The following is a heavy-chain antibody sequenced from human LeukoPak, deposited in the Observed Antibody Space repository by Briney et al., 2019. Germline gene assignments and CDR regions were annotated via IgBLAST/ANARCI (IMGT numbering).Heavy chain of an antibody. D-gene: IGHD3-3*01. CDR2: IKGDGSTT. CDR1: GFTFRNYL. V-gene: IGHV3-74*01. CDR3: ARGISKGST. Sequence: RSGGSLRLSCAAFGFTFRNYLMHWVRQAPGKEPVWVSNIKGDGSTTNYADSVKGRFTISRDNAKNTLYLQMNSLRAEDTAVYYCARGISKGSTWGQGILVTVSS. J-gene: IGHJ5*02.